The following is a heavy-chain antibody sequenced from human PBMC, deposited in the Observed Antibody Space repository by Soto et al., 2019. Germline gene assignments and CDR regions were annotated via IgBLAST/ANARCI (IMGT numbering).Heavy chain of an antibody. V-gene: IGHV1-3*04. CDR1: GYTFKAYA. J-gene: IGHJ4*02. Sequence: QVQLVQSETEVEKPGATVKVSCKASGYTFKAYAIHWVRQAPGQSLEWMGWIHSGNGNTRYSQKFQGRIAITRDTSTKTAYMELSSLRSEDTAVYYCARDEDYWGQGTLLTVSS. CDR3: ARDEDY. CDR2: IHSGNGNT.